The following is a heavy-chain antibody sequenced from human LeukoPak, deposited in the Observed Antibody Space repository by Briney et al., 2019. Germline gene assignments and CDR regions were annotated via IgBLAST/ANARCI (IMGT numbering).Heavy chain of an antibody. D-gene: IGHD4-17*01. CDR1: GFTFSSYS. CDR3: AKAPRTVTKVPLFDY. J-gene: IGHJ4*02. CDR2: ISSSSSYI. V-gene: IGHV3-21*01. Sequence: PGGSLRLSCAASGFTFSSYSMNWVRQAPGKGLEWVSSISSSSSYIYYADSVKGRFTISRDNAKNSLYLQMNSLRAEDTAVYYCAKAPRTVTKVPLFDYWGQGTLVTVSS.